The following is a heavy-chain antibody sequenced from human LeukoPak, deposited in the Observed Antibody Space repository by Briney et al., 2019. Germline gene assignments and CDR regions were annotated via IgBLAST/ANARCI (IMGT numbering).Heavy chain of an antibody. CDR2: IYYTGSA. CDR1: GASIGSGGFY. J-gene: IGHJ4*02. Sequence: KPSETLSLTCTVSGASIGSGGFYWTWIRQHAGKGLEWIGYIYYTGSAEYNPSLKSRVTLSVDPSRSHFSLNLTSVTAADTAVYYCAREGQRHLFDSWGQGTLVTVSA. CDR3: AREGQRHLFDS. V-gene: IGHV4-31*03. D-gene: IGHD1-1*01.